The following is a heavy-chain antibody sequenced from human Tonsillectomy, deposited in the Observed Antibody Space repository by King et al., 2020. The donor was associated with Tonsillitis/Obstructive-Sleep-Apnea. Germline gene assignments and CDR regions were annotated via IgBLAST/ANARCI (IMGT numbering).Heavy chain of an antibody. CDR2: IYPGDSDT. V-gene: IGHV5-51*01. CDR3: ARQLSPPHYYYYMDV. Sequence: VQLVESGAEVKKPGESLKISCKGSGYSFTTYWIGWVRQMPGKGLEWMGVIYPGDSDTRYSPSFRGQVTISADKSISTAYLQWSSLKASDTAMYYCARQLSPPHYYYYMDVWGQGTTVTVSS. J-gene: IGHJ6*03. CDR1: GYSFTTYW.